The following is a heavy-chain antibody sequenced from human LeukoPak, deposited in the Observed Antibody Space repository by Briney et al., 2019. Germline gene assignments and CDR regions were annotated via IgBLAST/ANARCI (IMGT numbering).Heavy chain of an antibody. V-gene: IGHV4-59*08. Sequence: KTSLTLSLTCTVTGGTINIYHWTWIRQAPGKGLKWIGYMYYSGTTNYNPSLKSRVTMSVDTSKNQFSLRLTSVTAADTAVYYCARQDYSDHLFDYWRQGTLVTVSS. CDR1: GGTINIYH. CDR2: MYYSGTT. CDR3: ARQDYSDHLFDY. J-gene: IGHJ4*02. D-gene: IGHD4-17*01.